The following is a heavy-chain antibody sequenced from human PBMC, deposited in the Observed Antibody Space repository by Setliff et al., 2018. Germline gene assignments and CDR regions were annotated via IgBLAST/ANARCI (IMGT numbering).Heavy chain of an antibody. V-gene: IGHV1-18*01. CDR1: GGTFSSYA. Sequence: ASVKVSCKASGGTFSSYAISWVRQAPGQGLEWMGWISAYNGNTNYAQKLQGRVTMTTDTSTSTAYMELRSLRSDDTAVYYCARLFILAGYYNYFDYWGQGTLVTVSS. CDR2: ISAYNGNT. CDR3: ARLFILAGYYNYFDY. D-gene: IGHD3-9*01. J-gene: IGHJ4*02.